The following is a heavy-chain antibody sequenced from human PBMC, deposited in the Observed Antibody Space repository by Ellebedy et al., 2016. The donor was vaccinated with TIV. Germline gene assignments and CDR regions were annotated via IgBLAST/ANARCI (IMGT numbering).Heavy chain of an antibody. CDR1: GFTFSSYA. Sequence: GESLKISCAASGFTFSSYAMSWVRRAPGKGLEWVSAISGDGGSTYYEDSVKGRFTISRDNSKNTLYLQMHSLRAEDTALYYCTNRDLYSSGWLFESWGQGSLVTVSS. J-gene: IGHJ4*02. CDR3: TNRDLYSSGWLFES. D-gene: IGHD6-19*01. V-gene: IGHV3-23*01. CDR2: ISGDGGST.